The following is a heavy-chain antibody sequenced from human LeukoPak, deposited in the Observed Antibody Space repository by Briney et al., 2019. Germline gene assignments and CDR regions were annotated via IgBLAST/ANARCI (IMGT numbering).Heavy chain of an antibody. J-gene: IGHJ5*02. CDR3: ARLIVCWFDP. CDR1: GGSISSSSYY. Sequence: SETLSLTCTVSGGSISSSSYYWGWIRQPPGKGLEWIGSIYYSGSTYYSPSLKSRVTISVDTSKNQFSLKLSSVTAADTAVYYCARLIVCWFDPWGQGTLVTVSS. CDR2: IYYSGST. V-gene: IGHV4-39*01. D-gene: IGHD3-22*01.